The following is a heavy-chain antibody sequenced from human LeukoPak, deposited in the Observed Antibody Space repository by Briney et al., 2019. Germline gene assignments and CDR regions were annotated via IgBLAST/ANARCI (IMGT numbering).Heavy chain of an antibody. V-gene: IGHV3-21*01. Sequence: GGSLRLSCAASGFTFSSYSMNWVRQAPGKGLEWVSSISSSSSYIYYADSVKGRFTISRDNAKNSLYLQMNSLRAEDTAVYYCARHLSSSWYVYFDYWGQGTLVTVSS. J-gene: IGHJ4*02. CDR3: ARHLSSSWYVYFDY. CDR1: GFTFSSYS. D-gene: IGHD6-13*01. CDR2: ISSSSSYI.